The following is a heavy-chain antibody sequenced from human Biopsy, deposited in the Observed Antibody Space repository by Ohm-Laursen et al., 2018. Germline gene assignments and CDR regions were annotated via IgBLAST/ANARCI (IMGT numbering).Heavy chain of an antibody. CDR1: GFTFKNYA. Sequence: SLRLSCAASGFTFKNYAMNWVRQPPGKGLDWVSSIDSSAASTFYAGSVKGRFTISRDNSKNTLFLQMNSLRAADTAIYYCASDLNGDPSAFDYWGQGTPVTVSS. V-gene: IGHV3-23*01. CDR3: ASDLNGDPSAFDY. CDR2: IDSSAAST. D-gene: IGHD4-17*01. J-gene: IGHJ4*02.